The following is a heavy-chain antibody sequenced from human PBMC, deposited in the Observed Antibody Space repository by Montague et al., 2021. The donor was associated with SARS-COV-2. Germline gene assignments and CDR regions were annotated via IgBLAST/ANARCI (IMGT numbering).Heavy chain of an antibody. Sequence: SLRLSCAVSGFTFSKHAMSWVRQAPGKGLEWVSGISISGDKTYYADSVKGRFTISRDNSRNTVYLQLNTLRAEDTATYYCANEEVPNDYWAGEPWSPSPQ. CDR3: ANEEVPNDY. J-gene: IGHJ4*02. CDR1: GFTFSKHA. CDR2: ISISGDKT. V-gene: IGHV3-23*01.